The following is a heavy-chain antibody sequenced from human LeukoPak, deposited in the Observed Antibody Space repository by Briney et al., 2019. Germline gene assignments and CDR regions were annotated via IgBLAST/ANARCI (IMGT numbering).Heavy chain of an antibody. Sequence: GSLRLSCAASGFTVSSNYMSWVRQAPGKGLEWVSVIYSGGSTYYADSVKGRFTISRDNSKNTLYLQMNSLRAEDTAVYYCARSNGSGSYLAYYGMDVWGQGTTVTVSS. J-gene: IGHJ6*02. CDR3: ARSNGSGSYLAYYGMDV. CDR1: GFTVSSNY. D-gene: IGHD3-10*01. V-gene: IGHV3-66*01. CDR2: IYSGGST.